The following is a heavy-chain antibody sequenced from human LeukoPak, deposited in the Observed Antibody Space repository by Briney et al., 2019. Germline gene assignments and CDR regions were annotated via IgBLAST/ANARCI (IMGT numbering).Heavy chain of an antibody. CDR1: GFTFRVNS. Sequence: PGGSLRLSCAAPGFTFRVNSMNWVSQAPGKGLEWVSSISSSGTYVNYADSVKGRFTISRDNAENSVYLHMNSLRAEDTAVYDCARDRSANRIVVVVGYEIWGQGTMVTVSS. V-gene: IGHV3-21*03. J-gene: IGHJ3*02. D-gene: IGHD2-21*01. CDR2: ISSSGTYV. CDR3: ARDRSANRIVVVVGYEI.